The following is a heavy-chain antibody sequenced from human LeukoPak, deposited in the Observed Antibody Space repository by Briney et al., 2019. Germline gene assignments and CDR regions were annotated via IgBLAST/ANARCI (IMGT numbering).Heavy chain of an antibody. D-gene: IGHD3-16*01. CDR1: GFTVSSNY. CDR3: TTVVFAGGGI. J-gene: IGHJ4*02. Sequence: GGSLRLSCAASGFTVSSNYMSWVRQAPGKGLEWVSVIYSGGSAYYADSVKGRFTISRDNSKNTLYLQMNSLKTEDTAVYYCTTVVFAGGGIWGQGTLVTVSS. CDR2: IYSGGSA. V-gene: IGHV3-66*01.